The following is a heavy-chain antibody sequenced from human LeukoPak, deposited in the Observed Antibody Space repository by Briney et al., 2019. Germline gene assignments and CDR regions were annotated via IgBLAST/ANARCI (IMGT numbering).Heavy chain of an antibody. CDR1: GFTVSSNY. J-gene: IGHJ6*03. CDR3: TTETTVGATGHYYMDV. D-gene: IGHD1-26*01. V-gene: IGHV3-15*01. Sequence: KPGGSLRLSCAASGFTVSSNYMSWVRQAPGKGLEWVGRIKSKTDGGTTDYAAPVKGRFTISRDDSKNTLYLQMNSLKTEDTAVYYCTTETTVGATGHYYMDVWGKGTTVTVSS. CDR2: IKSKTDGGTT.